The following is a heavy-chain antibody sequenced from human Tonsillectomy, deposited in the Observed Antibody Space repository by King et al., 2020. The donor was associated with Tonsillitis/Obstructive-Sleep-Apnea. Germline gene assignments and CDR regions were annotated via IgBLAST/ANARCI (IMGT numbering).Heavy chain of an antibody. J-gene: IGHJ4*02. Sequence: VQLQESGPGLVKPSETLSLTCTVSGGSISSSSYYWGWIRQPPGKGLEWIGSIYYSGRTYYNPSLKSRVTISVDTSKNQFSLKLSSVTAADTAVYYCARLGYITVDYWGQGTLVTVSS. V-gene: IGHV4-39*01. CDR1: GGSISSSSYY. CDR2: IYYSGRT. D-gene: IGHD3-3*01. CDR3: ARLGYITVDY.